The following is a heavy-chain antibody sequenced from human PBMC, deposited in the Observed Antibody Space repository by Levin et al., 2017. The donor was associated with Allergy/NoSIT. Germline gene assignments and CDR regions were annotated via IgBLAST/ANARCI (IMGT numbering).Heavy chain of an antibody. CDR3: TGSSYDFWSGYYSSDY. J-gene: IGHJ4*02. CDR2: IRSKANSYAT. D-gene: IGHD3-3*01. V-gene: IGHV3-73*01. CDR1: GFTFSGSA. Sequence: GGSLRLSCAASGFTFSGSAMHWVRQASGKGLEWVGRIRSKANSYATAYAASVKGRLTISRDDSKNTAYLQMNSLKTEDTAVYYCTGSSYDFWSGYYSSDYWGQGTLVTVSS.